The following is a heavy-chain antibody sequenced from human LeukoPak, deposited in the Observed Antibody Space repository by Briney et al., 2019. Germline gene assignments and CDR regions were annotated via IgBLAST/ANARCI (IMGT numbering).Heavy chain of an antibody. V-gene: IGHV4-39*02. CDR2: IYYSGST. J-gene: IGHJ4*02. CDR1: GGSISSSSYY. D-gene: IGHD6-19*01. CDR3: ARDLGIAVAETFDY. Sequence: SETLSLTCTVSGGSISSSSYYWGWIRQPPGKGLEWIGSIYYSGSTYYNPSLKSRVTISVDTSKNQFSLKLSSVTAADTAVYYCARDLGIAVAETFDYWGQGTLVTVSS.